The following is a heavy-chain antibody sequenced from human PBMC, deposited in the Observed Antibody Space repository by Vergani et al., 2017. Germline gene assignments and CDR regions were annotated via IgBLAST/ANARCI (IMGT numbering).Heavy chain of an antibody. Sequence: QVQLVQSGAEVKKPGASMKVSCKASGYTFTSYYMHWVRQAPGQGLEWMGIINPSGGSTSYAQKFQGRVTMTRDTSTSTVYMELSSLRSEDTAVYYCARRFVSRQPGDYWGQGTLVTVSS. V-gene: IGHV1-46*03. CDR1: GYTFTSYY. D-gene: IGHD3-16*01. CDR2: INPSGGST. J-gene: IGHJ4*02. CDR3: ARRFVSRQPGDY.